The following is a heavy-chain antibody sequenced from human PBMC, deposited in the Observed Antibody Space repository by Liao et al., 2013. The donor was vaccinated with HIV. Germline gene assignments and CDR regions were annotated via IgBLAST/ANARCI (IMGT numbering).Heavy chain of an antibody. CDR1: GGSISSGGYS. V-gene: IGHV4-30-2*01. D-gene: IGHD4-17*01. CDR3: ARAHGDYPLDY. Sequence: QLQLQESGPGLVKPSQTLSLTCAVSGGSISSGGYSWSWIRQPPGKGLEWIGYIYHSGSTYYNPSLKSRVTISVDRSKNQFSLKLSSVTAADTAVYYCARAHGDYPLDYWGQGTLVTVSS. J-gene: IGHJ4*02. CDR2: IYHSGST.